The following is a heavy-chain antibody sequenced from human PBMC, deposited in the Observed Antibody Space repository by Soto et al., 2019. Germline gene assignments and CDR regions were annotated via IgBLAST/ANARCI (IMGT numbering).Heavy chain of an antibody. J-gene: IGHJ1*01. CDR2: IIPILGIA. CDR1: GGTFSSYT. V-gene: IGHV1-69*04. Sequence: GASVKVSCKASGGTFSSYTISCVRQAPGQGLEWMGRIIPILGIANYAQKFQGRVTITADKSTSTAYMELSSLRSEDTAVYYCAREHGDYDSAEYFQHWGQGTLVTVSS. D-gene: IGHD4-17*01. CDR3: AREHGDYDSAEYFQH.